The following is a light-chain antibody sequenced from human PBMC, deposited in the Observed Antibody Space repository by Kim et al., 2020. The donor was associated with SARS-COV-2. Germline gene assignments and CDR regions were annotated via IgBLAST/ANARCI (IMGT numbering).Light chain of an antibody. CDR3: STRDSSGKNDV. Sequence: GQKVRNTCQGDSIRSCYASRYQQKTGEAPVVVIYDRNNHPSGSTAGFSGASSGKTAALTITGGEAEDEADDYCSTRDSSGKNDVFGGGTKVTVL. J-gene: IGLJ2*01. V-gene: IGLV3-19*01. CDR1: SIRSCY. CDR2: DRN.